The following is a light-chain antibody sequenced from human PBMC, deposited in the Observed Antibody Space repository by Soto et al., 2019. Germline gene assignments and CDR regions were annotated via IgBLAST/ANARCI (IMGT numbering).Light chain of an antibody. CDR1: QSVTKY. J-gene: IGKJ4*01. Sequence: EVVLTQSPATLSLSPGERATLSCRASQSVTKYLAWYQQKPGQALRLIIYDVSKRATGIPARFSGSGSETDFTLTISRLEPGDFAVYYCHQRSNWPLTFGGGTKLEIK. CDR2: DVS. V-gene: IGKV3-11*01. CDR3: HQRSNWPLT.